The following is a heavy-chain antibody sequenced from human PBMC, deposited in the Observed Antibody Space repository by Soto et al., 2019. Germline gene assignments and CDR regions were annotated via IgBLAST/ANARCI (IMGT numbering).Heavy chain of an antibody. V-gene: IGHV5-51*01. J-gene: IGHJ6*02. CDR3: ARHPDGDYDAMYV. CDR2: IYPGDSDT. D-gene: IGHD4-17*01. CDR1: GYRFTNYW. Sequence: PGESLKISCKASGYRFTNYWIGWVRQMPGKGLEWMGIIYPGDSDTRYSPSFQGQVTISADKSISTAYLQWSSLKASDTAMYYCARHPDGDYDAMYVWGQGTPATVSS.